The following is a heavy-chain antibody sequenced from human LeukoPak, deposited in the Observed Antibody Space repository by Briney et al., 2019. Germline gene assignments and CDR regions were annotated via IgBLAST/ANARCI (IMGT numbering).Heavy chain of an antibody. CDR1: GGSISSSNW. CDR2: INHSGST. V-gene: IGHV4-4*02. CDR3: ARGLNDSWTGENY. D-gene: IGHD3-3*01. Sequence: SGTLSLTCAVSGGSISSSNWWSWIRQPPGKGLEWIGEINHSGSTNYNPSLKSRVTISLDTSKSQFSLKVRYVTAADTAVYYCARGLNDSWTGENYWGQGTLVTVS. J-gene: IGHJ4*02.